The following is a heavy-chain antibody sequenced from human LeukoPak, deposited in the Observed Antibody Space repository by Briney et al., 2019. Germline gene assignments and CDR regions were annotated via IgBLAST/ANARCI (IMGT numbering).Heavy chain of an antibody. CDR1: GFSFSSYA. V-gene: IGHV3-23*01. J-gene: IGHJ4*02. D-gene: IGHD2-15*01. CDR3: ARQIGYCSDGHCYFDY. Sequence: PGGSLRLSCAASGFSFSSYAMAWVRQATGKGLECVSSISTGGGSTCSADSVRGRFTTSRDKSKNTLFLQMNSLRAEDTAVYHCARQIGYCSDGHCYFDYWGQGTLVTVSS. CDR2: ISTGGGST.